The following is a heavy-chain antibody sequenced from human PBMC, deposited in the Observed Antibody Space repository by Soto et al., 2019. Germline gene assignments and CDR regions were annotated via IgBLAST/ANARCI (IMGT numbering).Heavy chain of an antibody. J-gene: IGHJ6*02. CDR2: ISGDGYNT. CDR1: GLRLYISV. V-gene: IGHV3-23*01. CDR3: AKVGRGYCSSTSCLALSGMDV. D-gene: IGHD2-2*01. Sequence: LARASCGLRLYISVMGVVRKTPGKGLEWVSTISGDGYNTHYADSVKGRFTISRDNSKSTLYLQMNSLRAEDTAVYYCAKVGRGYCSSTSCLALSGMDVWGQGTTVTVPS.